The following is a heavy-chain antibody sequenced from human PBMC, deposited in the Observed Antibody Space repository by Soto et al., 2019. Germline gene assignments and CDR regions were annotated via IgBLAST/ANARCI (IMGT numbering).Heavy chain of an antibody. CDR3: ARDFGGTAMVTGYYYYGMDV. J-gene: IGHJ6*02. CDR1: GGSISSGDYY. D-gene: IGHD5-18*01. CDR2: IYYSGST. V-gene: IGHV4-30-4*01. Sequence: SETLSLTCTVAGGSISSGDYYWSWIRQPPGKGLEWIGYIYYSGSTYYNPSLKSRVTISVDTSKNQFSLKLSSVTAADTAVYYCARDFGGTAMVTGYYYYGMDVWGQGTTVTVSS.